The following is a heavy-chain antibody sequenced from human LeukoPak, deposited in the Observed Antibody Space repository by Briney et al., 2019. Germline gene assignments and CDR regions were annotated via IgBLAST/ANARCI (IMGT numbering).Heavy chain of an antibody. D-gene: IGHD3-16*02. V-gene: IGHV3-48*02. CDR2: ISSSSSI. CDR1: GFTFSSYS. Sequence: GGSLRLSCAASGFTFSSYSLNWVRQAPGKGLEWLSYISSSSSIYYADSVKGRFTISRDSAKNSLYLQMNSLRDEDTAVYYCARAYSVYLDVWGQGTTVTVSS. J-gene: IGHJ6*02. CDR3: ARAYSVYLDV.